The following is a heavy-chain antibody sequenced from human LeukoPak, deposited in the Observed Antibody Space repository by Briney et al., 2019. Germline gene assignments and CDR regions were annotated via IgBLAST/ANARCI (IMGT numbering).Heavy chain of an antibody. J-gene: IGHJ4*02. V-gene: IGHV1-18*01. Sequence: ASVKVSCKASGYTFTSYGISWVRQAPGQGLEWMGWISAYNGNTNYARKLQGRVTMTTDTSTSTAYMELRSLRSDDTAVYYCARSFYSYGQYYFDYWGQGTLVTVSS. CDR1: GYTFTSYG. CDR3: ARSFYSYGQYYFDY. CDR2: ISAYNGNT. D-gene: IGHD5-18*01.